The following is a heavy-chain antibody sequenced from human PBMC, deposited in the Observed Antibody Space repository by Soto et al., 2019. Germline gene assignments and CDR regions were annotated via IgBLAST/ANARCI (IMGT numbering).Heavy chain of an antibody. J-gene: IGHJ4*02. CDR2: ISGNGDTT. D-gene: IGHD1-1*01. Sequence: EVQLVESGGGLVQPGGSLRLSCSASGFTFSSYAMQWVRQAPGKGLEYVSGISGNGDTTYYGNSVKGRFTISRDNSKNTLYLQMGSLRTEDMAVYYCERDGNAREDYWGQGTLVTVSS. CDR1: GFTFSSYA. CDR3: ERDGNAREDY. V-gene: IGHV3-64*01.